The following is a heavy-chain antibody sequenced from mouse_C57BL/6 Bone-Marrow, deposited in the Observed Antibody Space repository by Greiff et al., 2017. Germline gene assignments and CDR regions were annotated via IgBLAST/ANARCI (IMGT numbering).Heavy chain of an antibody. V-gene: IGHV1-64*01. CDR3: ARERITPYFDY. J-gene: IGHJ2*01. Sequence: VQLQQPGAELVKPGASVKLSCKASGYTFTSYWMHWVKQRPGQGLEWIGMIHPNSGSTNYNEKFKSKATLTVDKSSSTAYMQLISLTSEDSAVYYCARERITPYFDYWGQGTTLTVSS. CDR1: GYTFTSYW. D-gene: IGHD1-3*01. CDR2: IHPNSGST.